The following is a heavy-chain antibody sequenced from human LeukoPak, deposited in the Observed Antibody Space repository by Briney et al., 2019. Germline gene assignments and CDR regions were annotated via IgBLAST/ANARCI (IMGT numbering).Heavy chain of an antibody. CDR1: GFTFSSYS. J-gene: IGHJ4*02. CDR3: AKDQETYYYGSGSYYGAYDY. CDR2: ISTSSSYI. Sequence: SGGSLRLSCAASGFTFSSYSMNWVRQAPGKGLEWVSFISTSSSYIHNADSVKGRFTISRDNVKNLLYLQMNSLRAEDTAVYYCAKDQETYYYGSGSYYGAYDYWGQGTLVTVSS. V-gene: IGHV3-21*01. D-gene: IGHD3-10*01.